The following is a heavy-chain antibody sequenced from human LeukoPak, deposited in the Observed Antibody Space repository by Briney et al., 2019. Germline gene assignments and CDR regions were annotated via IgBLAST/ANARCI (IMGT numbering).Heavy chain of an antibody. Sequence: ASVKVSCKASGYIFTSYDINWVRQATGQGLEWMGWMNPNSGDTGYAQKFQGRVTMTRDTSISTAYMELSSLRSEDTAVYYCARVPRRGDRFDPWGQGTLVTVSS. CDR3: ARVPRRGDRFDP. V-gene: IGHV1-8*01. CDR1: GYIFTSYD. J-gene: IGHJ5*02. CDR2: MNPNSGDT. D-gene: IGHD3-10*01.